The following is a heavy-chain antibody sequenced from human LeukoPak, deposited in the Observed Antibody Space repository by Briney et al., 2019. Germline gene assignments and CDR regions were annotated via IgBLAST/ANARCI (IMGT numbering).Heavy chain of an antibody. V-gene: IGHV4-34*01. CDR3: ARGSGGPLWAARPPYYFDY. J-gene: IGHJ4*02. Sequence: SETLFLTCAGYGGVFRGFYWGWIRQPPGKGGGWVGGNNHRGSTNYNPSLKSRVTISVDTSKNQFSLKLSSVTAADTAVYYCARGSGGPLWAARPPYYFDYWGQGTLVTVSS. D-gene: IGHD6-6*01. CDR1: GGVFRGFY. CDR2: NNHRGST.